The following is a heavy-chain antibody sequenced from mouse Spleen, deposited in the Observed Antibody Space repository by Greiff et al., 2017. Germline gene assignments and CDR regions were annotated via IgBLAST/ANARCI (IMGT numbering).Heavy chain of an antibody. J-gene: IGHJ1*01. CDR1: GYTFTDYE. CDR3: TRGSSYWYFDV. D-gene: IGHD1-1*01. CDR2: IDPETGGT. Sequence: VKLMESGAELVRPGASVTLSCKASGYTFTDYEMHWVKQTPVHGLEWIGAIDPETGGTAYNQKFKGKAILTADKSSSTAYMELRSLTSEDSAVYYCTRGSSYWYFDVWGAGTTVTVSS. V-gene: IGHV1-15*01.